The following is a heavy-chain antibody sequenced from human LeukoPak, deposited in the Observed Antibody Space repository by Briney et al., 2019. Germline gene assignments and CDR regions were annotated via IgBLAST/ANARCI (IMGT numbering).Heavy chain of an antibody. CDR1: GFTFSSYW. CDR3: ARDTTYYYDSSGYYYFDY. D-gene: IGHD3-22*01. CDR2: IKQDGSGK. Sequence: GGSLRLSCAASGFTFSSYWMSWVRQAPGKGLEWVANIKQDGSGKYYVDSVKGRFTVSRDNAKNSLYLQMNSLRAEDTAVYYCARDTTYYYDSSGYYYFDYWGQGTLVTVSS. V-gene: IGHV3-7*01. J-gene: IGHJ4*02.